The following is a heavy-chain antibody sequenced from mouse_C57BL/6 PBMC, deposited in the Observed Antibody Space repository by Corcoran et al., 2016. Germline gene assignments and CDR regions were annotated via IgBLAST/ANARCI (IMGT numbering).Heavy chain of an antibody. CDR3: ARGGIYYGKYDHAY. J-gene: IGHJ3*01. CDR1: GYTFTDYY. Sequence: QVQLQQSGAELVKPGASVKISCTASGYTFTDYYITWVKQRPGQGLEWIGKIGPGSGSTYYNEKFKGKATLTADKASSTAYMQLSSLTSEDSAVYVCARGGIYYGKYDHAYWGQGTLVTVSA. D-gene: IGHD2-1*01. CDR2: IGPGSGST. V-gene: IGHV1-77*01.